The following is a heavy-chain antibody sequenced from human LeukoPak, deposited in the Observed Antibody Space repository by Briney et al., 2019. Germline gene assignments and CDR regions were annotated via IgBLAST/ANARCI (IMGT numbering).Heavy chain of an antibody. CDR2: ISGSGGST. CDR3: AKARGYCSGGSCYSGLIFDY. D-gene: IGHD2-15*01. J-gene: IGHJ4*02. CDR1: GFTFSSYA. V-gene: IGHV3-23*01. Sequence: PGGSLRLSCAASGFTFSSYAMSWVRQAPGKGLEWVSAISGSGGSTYYADSVKGRFTISRDNSKNTLYLQMNSLRAEDTAVYYCAKARGYCSGGSCYSGLIFDYWGQGTLVTVSS.